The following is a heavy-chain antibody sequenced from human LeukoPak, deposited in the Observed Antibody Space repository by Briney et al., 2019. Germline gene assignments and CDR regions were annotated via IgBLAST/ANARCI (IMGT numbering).Heavy chain of an antibody. CDR1: GFTFGTYW. Sequence: GGSLRLSCAASGFTFGTYWMHWVRQGPGKGLVWVSCINPDGNTITYADSVKGRFTISRDNAKDTLYLQMSGLRAEDAAVYYCARRNTAMVDQYYFDYWGQGTLVAVSS. V-gene: IGHV3-74*03. D-gene: IGHD5-18*01. J-gene: IGHJ4*02. CDR2: INPDGNTI. CDR3: ARRNTAMVDQYYFDY.